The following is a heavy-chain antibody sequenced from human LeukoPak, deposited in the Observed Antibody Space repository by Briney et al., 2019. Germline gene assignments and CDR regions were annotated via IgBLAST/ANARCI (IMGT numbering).Heavy chain of an antibody. Sequence: SETLSLTCTVSGGSISSRSYYWGWIRQPPGKGLEWIGIIYYSGSTYSNPSLKSRVTISVDTSKNQFSLKLSSVTAADTAVYYCARHVDIVATLYNWFDPWGQGTLVTVSS. CDR2: IYYSGST. D-gene: IGHD5-12*01. CDR1: GGSISSRSYY. J-gene: IGHJ5*02. V-gene: IGHV4-39*01. CDR3: ARHVDIVATLYNWFDP.